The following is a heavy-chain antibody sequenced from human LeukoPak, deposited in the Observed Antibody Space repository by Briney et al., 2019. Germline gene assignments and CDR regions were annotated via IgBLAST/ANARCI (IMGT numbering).Heavy chain of an antibody. D-gene: IGHD1-14*01. CDR3: ARVRGGNQRNWFDP. CDR2: INHSGST. V-gene: IGHV4-34*01. CDR1: GGSFSGYY. Sequence: SETLSLTCAVYGGSFSGYYWSWIRQPPGKGLEWIGEINHSGSTNYNPSLKSRVTISVDTFKNQFSLKLSSVTAADTAVYYCARVRGGNQRNWFDPWGQGTLVTVSS. J-gene: IGHJ5*02.